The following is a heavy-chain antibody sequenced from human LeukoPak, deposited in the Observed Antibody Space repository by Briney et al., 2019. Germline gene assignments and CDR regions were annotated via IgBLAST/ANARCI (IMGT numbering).Heavy chain of an antibody. J-gene: IGHJ3*02. V-gene: IGHV1-18*01. Sequence: GASVKVSCKASGYTFTSYGISWVRQAPGQGLEWMGWISAYNGNTNYAQKLQGRVTMTTDTSTSTAYMELRSLRSDDTAVYYCARGAPCSSTSCGGAFDIWGQGTMVTVSS. D-gene: IGHD2-2*01. CDR1: GYTFTSYG. CDR2: ISAYNGNT. CDR3: ARGAPCSSTSCGGAFDI.